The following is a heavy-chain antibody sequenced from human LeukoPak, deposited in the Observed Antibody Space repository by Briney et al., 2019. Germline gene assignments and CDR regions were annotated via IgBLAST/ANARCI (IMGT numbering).Heavy chain of an antibody. J-gene: IGHJ4*02. CDR2: INHSGST. V-gene: IGHV4-34*01. CDR1: DVSFSGYY. Sequence: PSETLSLTGAVYDVSFSGYYWSWIRQPPGKGLEWFGEINHSGSTNYNPSLKSRVTISLDTSNNQFSLRLSSVTAADTAVYYCARDYVGVAGTFDYWGQGTLVTVSS. CDR3: ARDYVGVAGTFDY. D-gene: IGHD6-19*01.